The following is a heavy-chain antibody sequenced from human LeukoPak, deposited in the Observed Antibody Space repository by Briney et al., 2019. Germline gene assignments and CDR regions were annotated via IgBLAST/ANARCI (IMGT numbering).Heavy chain of an antibody. Sequence: SVKVSCKASGYTFTGYYMHWVRQAPGQGLEWMGWINTNTGNPTYAQGFTGRFVFSLDTSVSTAYLQISSLKAEDTAVYYCARDRRYYGSGSRPYNWFDPWGQGTLVTVSS. V-gene: IGHV7-4-1*02. D-gene: IGHD3-10*01. CDR2: INTNTGNP. CDR1: GYTFTGYY. J-gene: IGHJ5*02. CDR3: ARDRRYYGSGSRPYNWFDP.